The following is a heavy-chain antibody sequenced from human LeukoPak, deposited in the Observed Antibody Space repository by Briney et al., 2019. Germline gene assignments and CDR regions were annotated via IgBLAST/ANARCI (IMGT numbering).Heavy chain of an antibody. D-gene: IGHD1-14*01. CDR2: ISISNGYI. J-gene: IGHJ3*02. CDR3: ARAPHNDAFDI. V-gene: IGHV3-21*01. CDR1: GFTFNSYS. Sequence: PVGSLRLSCAASGFTFNSYSMNWVRQAPGKGLEWVSSISISNGYIYYADSVKGRFTISRDNAKNSLYLQMNSLRAEDTAVYYCARAPHNDAFDIWGQGTMLTAFS.